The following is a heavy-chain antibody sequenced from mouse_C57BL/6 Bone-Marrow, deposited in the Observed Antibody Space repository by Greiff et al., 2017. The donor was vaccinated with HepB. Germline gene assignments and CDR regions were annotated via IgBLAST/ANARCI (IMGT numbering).Heavy chain of an antibody. J-gene: IGHJ4*01. CDR3: EGGSSYDYYAMDY. D-gene: IGHD1-1*01. CDR1: GFNIKDYY. V-gene: IGHV14-2*01. CDR2: IDPEDGET. Sequence: VQLQQSGAELVKPGASVKLSCTASGFNIKDYYMHWVKQRTEQGLEWIGRIDPEDGETKYAPKFQGKATITADTASNTAYLQISSLTSEDTAVYYWEGGSSYDYYAMDYWGQGTSVTVSS.